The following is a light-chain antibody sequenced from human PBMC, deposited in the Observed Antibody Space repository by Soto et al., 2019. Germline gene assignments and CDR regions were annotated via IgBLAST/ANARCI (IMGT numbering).Light chain of an antibody. CDR3: QQYDNLPLT. J-gene: IGKJ3*01. V-gene: IGKV1-33*01. CDR2: GAS. CDR1: QDIDNY. Sequence: DIQMTQSPSSLSASVGDRVTITCQASQDIDNYLNWYQQKPGKAPKLLIYGASNLETGVPSRFSGSGSGTDFTFTIRSLQPEDIATYYCQQYDNLPLTFGPGTKVDFK.